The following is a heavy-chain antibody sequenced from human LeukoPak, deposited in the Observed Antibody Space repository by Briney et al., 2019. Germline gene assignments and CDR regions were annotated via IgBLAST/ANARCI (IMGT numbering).Heavy chain of an antibody. J-gene: IGHJ4*02. D-gene: IGHD3-16*02. CDR3: AKLPWGSYRYNPLDY. CDR2: ISDSGGDT. V-gene: IGHV3-23*01. Sequence: GGSLRLSCVASGFTFSGFAMDWVRQAPGKGLEWVSAISDSGGDTFYADSVKGRFTISRDYSKNTLYLQMNSLRAEDTAVYYCAKLPWGSYRYNPLDYWGQGTLVTVSS. CDR1: GFTFSGFA.